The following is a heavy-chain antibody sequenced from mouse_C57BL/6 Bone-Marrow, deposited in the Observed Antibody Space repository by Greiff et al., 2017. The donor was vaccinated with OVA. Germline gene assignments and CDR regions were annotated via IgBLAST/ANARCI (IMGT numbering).Heavy chain of an antibody. D-gene: IGHD1-1*01. CDR3: TTPYYYGSSRDY. CDR1: GFNIKDDY. J-gene: IGHJ2*01. CDR2: IDPENGDT. Sequence: EVQGVESGAELVRPGASVKLSCTASGFNIKDDYMHWVKQRPEQGLEWIGWIDPENGDTEYASKFQGKATITADTSSNTAYLQLSSLTSEDTAVYYCTTPYYYGSSRDYWGQGTTLTVSS. V-gene: IGHV14-4*01.